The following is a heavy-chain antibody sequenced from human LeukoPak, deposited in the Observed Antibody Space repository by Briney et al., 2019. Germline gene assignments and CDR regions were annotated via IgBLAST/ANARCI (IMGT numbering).Heavy chain of an antibody. D-gene: IGHD3-22*01. Sequence: PSETLSLTCTVSSGSLGSYYWNWIRQSPGKGLEWIGNIFYSGYTNYNPSLKSRVTISVDTSKKQFSLKLTSVTAADTAVYYCARYDSSGFYQYYFDYWGLGTLVTVSS. CDR3: ARYDSSGFYQYYFDY. V-gene: IGHV4-59*01. CDR2: IFYSGYT. J-gene: IGHJ4*02. CDR1: SGSLGSYY.